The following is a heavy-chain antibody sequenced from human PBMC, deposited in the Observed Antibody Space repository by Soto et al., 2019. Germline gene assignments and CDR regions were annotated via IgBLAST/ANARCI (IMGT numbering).Heavy chain of an antibody. CDR2: ISGTGGTT. CDR1: GFTFSIYA. Sequence: VGSLRLSCAASGFTFSIYAMRWVRQAPGKGLEWVSGISGTGGTTYYAGSVRGRFTISRDNSKNTLYLQMNSLRTEDTAVYYCAKDRTTGSYYYGMDVWGQGATVTVSS. CDR3: AKDRTTGSYYYGMDV. V-gene: IGHV3-23*01. J-gene: IGHJ6*02. D-gene: IGHD1-1*01.